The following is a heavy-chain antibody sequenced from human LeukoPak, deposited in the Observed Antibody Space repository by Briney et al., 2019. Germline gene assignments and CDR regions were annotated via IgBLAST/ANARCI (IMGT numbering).Heavy chain of an antibody. J-gene: IGHJ4*02. CDR1: GGTFSSYA. V-gene: IGHV1-46*01. CDR3: ARDLCITGTTCMDY. CDR2: INPSGGST. Sequence: ASVKVSCKASGGTFSSYAISWVRQAPGQGLEWMGIINPSGGSTSYAQKFQGRVTMTRDTSTSTVYMELSSLRSEDTAVYYCARDLCITGTTCMDYWGQGTLVTVSS. D-gene: IGHD1-7*01.